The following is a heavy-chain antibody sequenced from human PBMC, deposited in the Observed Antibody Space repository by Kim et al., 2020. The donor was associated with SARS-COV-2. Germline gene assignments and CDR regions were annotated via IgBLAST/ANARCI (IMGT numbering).Heavy chain of an antibody. CDR3: ATTPTDEGNVLRYFDWLPYYFDY. V-gene: IGHV3-23*01. Sequence: GGSLRLSCAASGFTFSSYAMSWVRQAPGKGLEWVSAISGSGGSTYYADSVKGRFTISRDNSKNTLYLQMNSLRAEDTAVYYCATTPTDEGNVLRYFDWLPYYFDYWGQGTLVTVSS. J-gene: IGHJ4*02. CDR1: GFTFSSYA. CDR2: ISGSGGST. D-gene: IGHD3-9*01.